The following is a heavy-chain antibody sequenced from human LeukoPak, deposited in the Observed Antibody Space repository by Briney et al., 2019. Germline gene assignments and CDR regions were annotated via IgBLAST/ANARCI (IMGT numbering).Heavy chain of an antibody. V-gene: IGHV3-23*01. J-gene: IGHJ4*02. D-gene: IGHD6-13*01. CDR3: AKDQKSIAATGYDY. CDR2: ISGSGGST. Sequence: PGGSLSLSCAASGFTFGNYAMSWVRQGPGKGLEWVSTISGSGGSTYYADSVKGRFTISRDNSKNTLFLQMNSLRADDTAVYFCAKDQKSIAATGYDYWGQGTLVTVSS. CDR1: GFTFGNYA.